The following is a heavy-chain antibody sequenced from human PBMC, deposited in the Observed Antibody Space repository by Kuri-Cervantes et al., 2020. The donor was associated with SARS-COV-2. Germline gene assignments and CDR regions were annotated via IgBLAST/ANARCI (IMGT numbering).Heavy chain of an antibody. D-gene: IGHD2-2*02. V-gene: IGHV3-15*01. CDR2: IKSKTDGGTT. CDR3: TTDLPNPTYPRYYYYYYGMDV. J-gene: IGHJ6*02. CDR1: GFTFGDYA. Sequence: GESLKISCTASGFTFGDYAMSWVRQAPGKGLEWVGRIKSKTDGGTTDYAAPVKGRFTISRDDSKNTLYLQMNSLKTEDTAVYYCTTDLPNPTYPRYYYYYYGMDVWGQGTTVTVSS.